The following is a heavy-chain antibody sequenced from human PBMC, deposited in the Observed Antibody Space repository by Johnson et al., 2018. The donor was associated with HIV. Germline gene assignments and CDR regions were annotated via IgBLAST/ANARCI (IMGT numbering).Heavy chain of an antibody. Sequence: QEQLVESGGGLVKPGGSLRVSCVASGFTFSEYYMSWIRQAPGKGLEWVSYISSSGRTIYYADSVKGRFTISRDNAKNSLYLQMNSLRAEDTAVYYCARDASRGYGSGLDAFDIWGQGTMVTVSS. CDR1: GFTFSEYY. CDR3: ARDASRGYGSGLDAFDI. J-gene: IGHJ3*02. CDR2: ISSSGRTI. D-gene: IGHD3-10*01. V-gene: IGHV3-11*04.